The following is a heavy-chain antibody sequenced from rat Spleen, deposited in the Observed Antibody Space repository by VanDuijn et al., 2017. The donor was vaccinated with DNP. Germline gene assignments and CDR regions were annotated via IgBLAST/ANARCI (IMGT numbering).Heavy chain of an antibody. D-gene: IGHD1-9*01. CDR3: TRRGHTTGLNWFVY. J-gene: IGHJ3*01. CDR2: ISYDGTVT. Sequence: EVQLVESGGGLVQPGRSLKLSCEASGFTFSDYNMAWVRQAPKKGLEWVTTISYDGTVTYYRDSVKGQFTISRDNAKSTLYLQMDSLMSDDTATYYCTRRGHTTGLNWFVYWGQGTLVTVSS. V-gene: IGHV5-7*01. CDR1: GFTFSDYN.